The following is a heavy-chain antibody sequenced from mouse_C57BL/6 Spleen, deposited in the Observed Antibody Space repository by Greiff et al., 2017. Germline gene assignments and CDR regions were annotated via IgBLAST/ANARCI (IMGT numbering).Heavy chain of an antibody. CDR1: GYTFTDYE. Sequence: QVQLQQSGAELVRPGASVTLSCKASGYTFTDYEMHWVKQTPVHGLEWIGAIDPETGGTAYNQKFKGKAILTADKSSSTAYMELRSLTSEDSAVYDCTRSRLGGNLFDDWGQGTTLTVSS. D-gene: IGHD1-1*02. CDR2: IDPETGGT. CDR3: TRSRLGGNLFDD. V-gene: IGHV1-15*01. J-gene: IGHJ2*01.